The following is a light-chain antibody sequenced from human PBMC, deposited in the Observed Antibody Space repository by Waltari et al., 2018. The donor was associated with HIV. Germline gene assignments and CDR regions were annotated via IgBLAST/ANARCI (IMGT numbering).Light chain of an antibody. V-gene: IGLV3-27*01. J-gene: IGLJ3*02. Sequence: SYELTQPSSVSVSPGQTARITCSGDILADKYGRLFQHNQGQAPIFLIYKDCERPSGIPDRFSGSSAGTTVTLTISGAQVEDEADYYCFSTTDNNLGVFGGGTQLTVL. CDR1: ILADKY. CDR3: FSTTDNNLGV. CDR2: KDC.